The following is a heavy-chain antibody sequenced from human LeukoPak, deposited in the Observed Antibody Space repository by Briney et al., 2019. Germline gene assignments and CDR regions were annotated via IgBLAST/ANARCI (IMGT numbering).Heavy chain of an antibody. CDR3: AMGSGGGYSYGYGGQNWFDP. CDR2: IIPIFGTA. J-gene: IGHJ5*02. V-gene: IGHV1-69*13. D-gene: IGHD5-18*01. CDR1: GGTFSSYA. Sequence: GASVKVSCKASGGTFSSYAISWVRQAPGQGLEWMGGIIPIFGTANYAQKFQGRVTITADESTSTAYMELSRLRSDDTAVYYCAMGSGGGYSYGYGGQNWFDPWGQGTLVTVSS.